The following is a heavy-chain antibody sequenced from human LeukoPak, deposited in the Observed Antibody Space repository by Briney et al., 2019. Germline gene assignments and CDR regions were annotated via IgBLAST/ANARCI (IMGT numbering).Heavy chain of an antibody. CDR3: ARDYYGLEGFFDY. CDR1: GFTFRDYW. Sequence: GGSLRLSCAASGFTFRDYWMSWVRQAPGKGLEGVANIKRDGSAKHYVVSVKGRFTISRNNANNSLYLQMNSLRVGDTAVYYCARDYYGLEGFFDYWGQGTLVTVSS. CDR2: IKRDGSAK. D-gene: IGHD3-10*01. J-gene: IGHJ4*02. V-gene: IGHV3-7*03.